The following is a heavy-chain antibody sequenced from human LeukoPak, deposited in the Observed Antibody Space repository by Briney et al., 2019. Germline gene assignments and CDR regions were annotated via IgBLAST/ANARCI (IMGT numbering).Heavy chain of an antibody. CDR2: INPNSGGT. D-gene: IGHD2-15*01. Sequence: GASVKVSCKASGYTFTDYYIHWVRQAPGPGLEWMGGINPNSGGTNYAQKFQGRVTMTRDTSISTAYMELSSLTSDDTAVYYCARDHPLYRMDVWGQGTTVTVSS. CDR1: GYTFTDYY. J-gene: IGHJ6*02. CDR3: ARDHPLYRMDV. V-gene: IGHV1-2*02.